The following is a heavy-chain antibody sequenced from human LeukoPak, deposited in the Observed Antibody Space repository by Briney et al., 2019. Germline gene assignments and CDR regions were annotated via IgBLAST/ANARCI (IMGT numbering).Heavy chain of an antibody. Sequence: GESLKISCKGSGYSFTSYWIGWVRQMPGKGLEWMGIIYPGDSDTRYSPSFQGQVTISADKSISTAYLQWSSLKASDTAMYYCARRIELLWFGELLSYFDYWGQGTLVTVSS. D-gene: IGHD3-10*01. CDR3: ARRIELLWFGELLSYFDY. CDR2: IYPGDSDT. J-gene: IGHJ4*02. V-gene: IGHV5-51*01. CDR1: GYSFTSYW.